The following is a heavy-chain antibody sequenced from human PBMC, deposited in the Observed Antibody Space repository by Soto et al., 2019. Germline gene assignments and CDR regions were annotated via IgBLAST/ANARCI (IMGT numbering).Heavy chain of an antibody. D-gene: IGHD3-3*01. CDR2: SYYSGST. V-gene: IGHV4-59*01. Sequence: QVQLQESGPGLVKPSETLSLTGTVSGGSISSYSWSWIRQPPGQGLEWIGYSYYSGSTTYNPSLKSRVTLSVDTSKDQFPLKLSSVTSADTAAYYCARAARGRFLAWLPTPYYLDYWGHGTLVTVSS. CDR1: GGSISSYS. J-gene: IGHJ4*01. CDR3: ARAARGRFLAWLPTPYYLDY.